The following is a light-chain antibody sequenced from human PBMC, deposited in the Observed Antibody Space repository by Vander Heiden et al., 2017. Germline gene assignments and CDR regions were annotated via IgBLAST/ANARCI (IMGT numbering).Light chain of an antibody. J-gene: IGLJ1*01. Sequence: SSELTQPLSASVSPGQTARITCSGDALPKKYAYWYQQKSGQAPVMVIQEDTKRPAGIPDRFSGSSSGTVATLTISGAQVEDEADYYCYSTDSSGNQRVFGTGTKVTVL. V-gene: IGLV3-10*01. CDR3: YSTDSSGNQRV. CDR2: EDT. CDR1: ALPKKY.